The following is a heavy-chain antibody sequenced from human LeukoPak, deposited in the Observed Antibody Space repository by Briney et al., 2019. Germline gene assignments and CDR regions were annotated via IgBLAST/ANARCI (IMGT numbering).Heavy chain of an antibody. CDR2: IYPRDGST. J-gene: IGHJ6*02. CDR1: GYTFTSNY. CDR3: ARDGNGMDV. Sequence: VASMKVSCKASGYTFTSNYIHWVRQAPGQGLEWMGMIYPRDGSTSYAQKFQGRVTVTRDTSTSTVHMELSGLRSEDTAVYYCARDGNGMDVWGQGTTVTVSS. V-gene: IGHV1-46*01.